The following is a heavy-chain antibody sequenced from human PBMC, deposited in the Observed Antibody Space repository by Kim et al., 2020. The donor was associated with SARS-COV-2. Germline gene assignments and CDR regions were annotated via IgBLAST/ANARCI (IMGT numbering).Heavy chain of an antibody. Sequence: SLKSRVTISVDTSKNQFSLKLSSGTAADTAVYYCARSGGGIAVAGYYVDYWGQGTLVTVSS. V-gene: IGHV4-34*01. J-gene: IGHJ4*02. CDR3: ARSGGGIAVAGYYVDY. D-gene: IGHD6-19*01.